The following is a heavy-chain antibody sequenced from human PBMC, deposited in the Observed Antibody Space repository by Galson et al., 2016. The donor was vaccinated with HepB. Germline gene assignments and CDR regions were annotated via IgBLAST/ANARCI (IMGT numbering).Heavy chain of an antibody. J-gene: IGHJ6*02. Sequence: PALVTPTQTLTLTCTFSGFSLSTSGMCVSWIRQPPGKALEWLALIDWDDDKSYSTSLKTRLAISKDTSKNQMVLKMTNMDPVDTATYYCARIRGYYDVWSGYRDYYGMDVWGQGTTVTVSS. CDR2: IDWDDDK. CDR1: GFSLSTSGMC. V-gene: IGHV2-70*01. D-gene: IGHD3-3*01. CDR3: ARIRGYYDVWSGYRDYYGMDV.